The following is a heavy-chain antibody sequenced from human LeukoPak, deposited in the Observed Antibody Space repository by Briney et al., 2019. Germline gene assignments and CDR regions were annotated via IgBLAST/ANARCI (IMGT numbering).Heavy chain of an antibody. CDR2: IYYSGST. Sequence: SETLSLTCTVSGGSISSYYWSWIRQPPGKGLEWIGYIYYSGSTNYNPSLKSRVTISVDTSKNQFSLKLSSVTAADTAVYYCAREGPLLGAFDIWGQGTMVTVSS. J-gene: IGHJ3*02. CDR1: GGSISSYY. CDR3: AREGPLLGAFDI. D-gene: IGHD3-10*01. V-gene: IGHV4-59*01.